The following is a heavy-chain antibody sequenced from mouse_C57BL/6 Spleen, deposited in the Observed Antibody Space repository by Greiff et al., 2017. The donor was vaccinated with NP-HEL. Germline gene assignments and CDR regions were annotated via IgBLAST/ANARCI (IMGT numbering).Heavy chain of an antibody. Sequence: QVQLQQPGAELVKPGASVKLSCKASGYTFTSYWMHWVKQRPGQGLEWIGMIHPNSGSTNYNEKFKSKATLTVDKSSSTAYMQLSSLTSEDSAVYCCTAAVVTSYWYFDVWGTGTTVTVSS. J-gene: IGHJ1*03. CDR1: GYTFTSYW. CDR2: IHPNSGST. V-gene: IGHV1-64*01. D-gene: IGHD1-1*01. CDR3: TAAVVTSYWYFDV.